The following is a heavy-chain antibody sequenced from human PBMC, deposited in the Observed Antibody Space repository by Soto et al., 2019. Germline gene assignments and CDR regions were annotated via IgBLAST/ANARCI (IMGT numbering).Heavy chain of an antibody. J-gene: IGHJ4*02. D-gene: IGHD3-9*01. V-gene: IGHV3-23*01. Sequence: PGGSLRLSCAASGFTFSSYAMSWVRQAPRKGLEWVSAISGSGGSTYYADSVKGRFTISRDNSKNTLYLQMNSLRAEDTAVYYCAKSKEELRYFDWSRTYYFDYWGQGTLVTVSS. CDR3: AKSKEELRYFDWSRTYYFDY. CDR1: GFTFSSYA. CDR2: ISGSGGST.